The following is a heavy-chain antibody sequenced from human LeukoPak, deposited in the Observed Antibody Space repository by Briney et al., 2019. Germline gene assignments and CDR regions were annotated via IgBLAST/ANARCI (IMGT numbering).Heavy chain of an antibody. CDR1: GGSLSSYY. J-gene: IGHJ4*02. Sequence: SETLSLTCTASGGSLSSYYWSWIRQPPGKGLEWTGYIYYSGSTNYNPSLKSRVTISVDTSKNQFSLKLSSVTAADTAVYYCARHGYSNYVDYWGQGTLVTVSS. CDR3: ARHGYSNYVDY. CDR2: IYYSGST. D-gene: IGHD4-11*01. V-gene: IGHV4-59*08.